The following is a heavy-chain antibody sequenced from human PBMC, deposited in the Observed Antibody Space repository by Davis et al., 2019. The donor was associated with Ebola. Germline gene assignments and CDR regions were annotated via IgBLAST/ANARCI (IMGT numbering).Heavy chain of an antibody. CDR1: GFTFDDYA. D-gene: IGHD4-11*01. V-gene: IGHV3-9*01. Sequence: PGGSLRLSCAASGFTFDDYAMHWVRQAPGKGLEWVSGISWNSGSIGYADSVKGRFTISRDNAKNSLYLQMNSLRAEDTALYYCAKDMGHYTPLGYYGMDVWGQGTTVTVSS. CDR3: AKDMGHYTPLGYYGMDV. J-gene: IGHJ6*02. CDR2: ISWNSGSI.